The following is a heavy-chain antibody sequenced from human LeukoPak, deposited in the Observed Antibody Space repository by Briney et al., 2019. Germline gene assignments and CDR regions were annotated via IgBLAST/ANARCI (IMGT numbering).Heavy chain of an antibody. J-gene: IGHJ4*02. Sequence: GGSLRLSCSASGFTFSNYAMNWVRQTPGKGLEWVSGISNSGGSTYYADSVKGRFTISRDNSKNTLSLLMNSLRAEDTGIYYCARGTSAGGPISPFDFWGQGTVVTVSS. CDR2: ISNSGGST. CDR1: GFTFSNYA. D-gene: IGHD6-13*01. CDR3: ARGTSAGGPISPFDF. V-gene: IGHV3-23*01.